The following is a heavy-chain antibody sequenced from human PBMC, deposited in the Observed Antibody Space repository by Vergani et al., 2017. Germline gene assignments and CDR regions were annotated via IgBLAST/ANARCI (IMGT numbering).Heavy chain of an antibody. CDR1: GGSISSYY. J-gene: IGHJ6*02. CDR2: IYYSGST. V-gene: IGHV4-59*01. CDR3: ARGLFSRGMDV. D-gene: IGHD3-22*01. Sequence: QVQLQESGPGLVKPSETLSLTCTVSGGSISSYYWSWIRQPPGKGLEWIGYIYYSGSTNYNPSLKSRVTISVDTSKNQFSLKLSSVTAADTAVYYCARGLFSRGMDVWGQGTTVTVSS.